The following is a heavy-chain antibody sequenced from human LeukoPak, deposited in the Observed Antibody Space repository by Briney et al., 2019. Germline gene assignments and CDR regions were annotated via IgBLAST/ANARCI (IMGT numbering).Heavy chain of an antibody. V-gene: IGHV3-48*04. J-gene: IGHJ4*02. CDR2: ISSSSSTI. D-gene: IGHD3-22*01. CDR3: VCDHYYDSSGYLKGPGD. CDR1: GFTFSSYS. Sequence: PGGSLRLSCAASGFTFSSYSMNWVRQAPGKGLEWVSYISSSSSTIYYADSVKGRFTISRDNAKNSLYLQMNSLSAEDTAVYYCVCDHYYDSSGYLKGPGDWGQGTLVTVSS.